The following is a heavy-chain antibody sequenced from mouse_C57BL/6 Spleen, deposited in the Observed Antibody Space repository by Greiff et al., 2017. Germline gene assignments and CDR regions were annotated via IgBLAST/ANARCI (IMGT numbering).Heavy chain of an antibody. CDR3: TTDYGSSYSGWYFDV. V-gene: IGHV6-6*01. CDR2: IRNKANNHAT. J-gene: IGHJ1*03. CDR1: GFTFSDAW. D-gene: IGHD1-1*01. Sequence: EVQRVESGGGLVQPGGSMKLSCAASGFTFSDAWMDWVRQSPEKGLEWVAEIRNKANNHATYYAESVKGRFTISRDDSKSSVYLQMNSLRAEDTGIYYCTTDYGSSYSGWYFDVWGTGTTVTVSS.